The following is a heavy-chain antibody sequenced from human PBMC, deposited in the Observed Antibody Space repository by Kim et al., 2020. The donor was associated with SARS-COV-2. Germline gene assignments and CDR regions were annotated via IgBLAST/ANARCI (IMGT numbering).Heavy chain of an antibody. V-gene: IGHV1-8*02. D-gene: IGHD3-22*01. CDR2: MNPNSGNT. J-gene: IGHJ4*02. CDR3: ARGKGPNYYDSSGYYNYYFYY. Sequence: ASVKVSCKASGYTFTSYDINWVRQATGQGLEWMGWMNPNSGNTGYAQKFQGRVTMTRNTSISTAYMELSSLRSEDTAVYYCARGKGPNYYDSSGYYNYYFYYWGQGTLVTVSS. CDR1: GYTFTSYD.